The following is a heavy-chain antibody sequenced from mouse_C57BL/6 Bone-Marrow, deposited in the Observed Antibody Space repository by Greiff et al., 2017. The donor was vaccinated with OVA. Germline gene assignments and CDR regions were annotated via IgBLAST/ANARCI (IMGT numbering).Heavy chain of an antibody. D-gene: IGHD1-1*01. CDR1: GYTFTSYG. CDR3: ARRRVYYYGSSLFDY. V-gene: IGHV1-81*01. Sequence: VQLQQSGAELARPGASVKLSCKASGYTFTSYGISWVKQRTGQGLEWIGEIYPRSGNTYSNEKFKGKATLTADKSSSTAYMELRSLTSEDSAVYFCARRRVYYYGSSLFDYWGQGTTLTVSS. CDR2: IYPRSGNT. J-gene: IGHJ2*01.